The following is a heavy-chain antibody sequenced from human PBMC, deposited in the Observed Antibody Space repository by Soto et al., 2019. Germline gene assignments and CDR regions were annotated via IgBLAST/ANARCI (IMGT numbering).Heavy chain of an antibody. CDR3: ARLATVTPPYYFDY. V-gene: IGHV1-46*01. CDR1: GYTFTSFY. Sequence: ASVKVSCKASGYTFTSFYVHWVRQAPGQGLEWMGVINPNGGSTAYAQKFQGRVTMTRDTSTSTVYMELSSLRSEDTAVFYCARLATVTPPYYFDYWGQGTLVTVSS. CDR2: INPNGGST. J-gene: IGHJ4*02. D-gene: IGHD4-17*01.